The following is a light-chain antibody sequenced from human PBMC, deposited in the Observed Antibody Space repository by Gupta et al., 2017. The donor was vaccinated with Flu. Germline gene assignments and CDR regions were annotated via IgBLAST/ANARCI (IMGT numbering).Light chain of an antibody. CDR2: GAS. CDR3: QQDNNWPPYT. CDR1: QSVSSN. Sequence: EIVMTQSPATLSVSPGERATLSCRASQSVSSNLAWYQQKPGQAPRLLIYGASTRATGITARFSGSGFGKEFSLTISSRQSEDFAVYYCQQDNNWPPYTFGQGTKVEIK. V-gene: IGKV3-15*01. J-gene: IGKJ2*01.